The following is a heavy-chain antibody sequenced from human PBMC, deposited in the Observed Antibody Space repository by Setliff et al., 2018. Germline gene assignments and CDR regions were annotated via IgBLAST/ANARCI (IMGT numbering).Heavy chain of an antibody. CDR1: GGSISSSSYY. Sequence: SETLSLTCTVSGGSISSSSYYWGWIRQPPGKGLEWIGSIYYSGSTYYNPSLKSRVTISVDTSKNQFSLKLSSVTAADTAVYYCARDVRVASSSWFKSAFDIWGQGTRVTVS. D-gene: IGHD6-13*01. CDR2: IYYSGST. J-gene: IGHJ3*02. V-gene: IGHV4-39*07. CDR3: ARDVRVASSSWFKSAFDI.